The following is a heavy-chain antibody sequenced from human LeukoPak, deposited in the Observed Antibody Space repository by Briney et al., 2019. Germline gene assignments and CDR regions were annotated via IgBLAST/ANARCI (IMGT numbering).Heavy chain of an antibody. J-gene: IGHJ6*04. Sequence: GGSLRLSCAASGFTFSSYSMNWVRQAPGKGLEWVSSISSSSSYIYYADSVKGRFTISRDNAKNSLYLQMNSLRAEDTAVYYCASYQVAVLPTGMDVWGKGTTVTVSS. CDR3: ASYQVAVLPTGMDV. CDR2: ISSSSSYI. D-gene: IGHD2-2*01. CDR1: GFTFSSYS. V-gene: IGHV3-21*01.